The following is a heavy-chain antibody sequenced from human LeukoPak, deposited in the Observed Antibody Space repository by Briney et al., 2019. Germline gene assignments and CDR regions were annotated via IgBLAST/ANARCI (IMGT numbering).Heavy chain of an antibody. CDR1: GFTFSSYS. CDR3: ARIAVPYSHPYDY. V-gene: IGHV3-53*01. Sequence: GGSLRLSCAASGFTFSSYSMNWVRQAPGKGLEWVSFIYYDDRTHYSDSVKGRFTISRDNSKNTLYLQMHILRAEDTAVYYCARIAVPYSHPYDYWGQGTLVTVSS. D-gene: IGHD2-15*01. CDR2: IYYDDRT. J-gene: IGHJ4*02.